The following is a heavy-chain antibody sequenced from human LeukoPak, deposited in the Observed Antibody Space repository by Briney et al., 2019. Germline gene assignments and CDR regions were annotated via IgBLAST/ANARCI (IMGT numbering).Heavy chain of an antibody. Sequence: PSETLSLTCTVSGGSVSSGSYYWSWIRQPPGKGLEWIGYIYYSGSTNYNPSLKSRVTISVDTSKNQLSLKVSSVTAADTAVYYCARRANYDFWSGKSQPPDYWGQGTLVTVSS. CDR1: GGSVSSGSYY. D-gene: IGHD3-3*01. CDR3: ARRANYDFWSGKSQPPDY. V-gene: IGHV4-61*01. J-gene: IGHJ4*02. CDR2: IYYSGST.